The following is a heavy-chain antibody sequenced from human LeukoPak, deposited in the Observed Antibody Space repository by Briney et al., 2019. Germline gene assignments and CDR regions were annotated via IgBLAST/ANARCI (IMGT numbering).Heavy chain of an antibody. Sequence: GGSLRLSCAASGFTFSDSYMTWVRQAPGKGVEWVAYISGSGHDINYSDSVKGRFTISRDNAKNSLYLQMNSLRAEDTAVYYCAREAPYYYDSSGYYASGGWFDPWGQGTLVTVSS. J-gene: IGHJ5*02. V-gene: IGHV3-11*04. CDR2: ISGSGHDI. CDR3: AREAPYYYDSSGYYASGGWFDP. CDR1: GFTFSDSY. D-gene: IGHD3-22*01.